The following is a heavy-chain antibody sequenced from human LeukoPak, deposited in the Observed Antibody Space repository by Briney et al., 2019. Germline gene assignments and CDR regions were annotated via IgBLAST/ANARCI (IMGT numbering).Heavy chain of an antibody. V-gene: IGHV4-31*03. CDR1: GGSISSGGYY. CDR2: IYYSGST. J-gene: IGHJ4*02. Sequence: SETLSLTCTVSGGSISSGGYYWSWIRQHPGKGLEWIGYIYYSGSTYYNPSLKSRVTISVDTSKNQFSLKLSSVTAADTAVYYCARAEVVPAAAYFDYWGQGTLVTVSS. CDR3: ARAEVVPAAAYFDY. D-gene: IGHD2-2*01.